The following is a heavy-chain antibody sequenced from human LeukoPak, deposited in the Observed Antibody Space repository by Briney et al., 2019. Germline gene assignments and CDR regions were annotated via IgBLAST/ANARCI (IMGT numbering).Heavy chain of an antibody. CDR1: GASIDVYY. J-gene: IGHJ3*02. Sequence: SETLSLTCTVSGASIDVYYWSWIRQSPGKGLEWIGYIYYTGSTNYNPSLKSRVIISLDTSKTQFSLTLSFVTAADMAVYYCASATNDADGFDIWGQGTMVSVSS. CDR3: ASATNDADGFDI. V-gene: IGHV4-59*08. CDR2: IYYTGST. D-gene: IGHD1-1*01.